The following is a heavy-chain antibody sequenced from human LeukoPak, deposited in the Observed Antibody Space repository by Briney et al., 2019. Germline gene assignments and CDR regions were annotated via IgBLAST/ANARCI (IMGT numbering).Heavy chain of an antibody. D-gene: IGHD3-10*01. J-gene: IGHJ4*02. CDR2: IFYTGNT. Sequence: PSETLSLTCSVSGDSFSSSGCYWGWIRQPPGKGLGWLGSIFYTGNTYSNPAHKSLITISADTSKTQFSLELRFVTAADTAVYYCARLGASLEWDSGSFPDYWGQGTLVTVSS. V-gene: IGHV4-39*01. CDR1: GDSFSSSGCY. CDR3: ARLGASLEWDSGSFPDY.